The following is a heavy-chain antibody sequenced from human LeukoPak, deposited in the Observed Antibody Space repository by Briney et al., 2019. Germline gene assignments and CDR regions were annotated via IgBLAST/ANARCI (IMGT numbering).Heavy chain of an antibody. J-gene: IGHJ4*02. V-gene: IGHV3-23*01. D-gene: IGHD3-10*01. CDR2: ISGSGGGT. CDR3: AKDRGRSFDSGSYYN. CDR1: GFPFSSYA. Sequence: GGSLRLSCAASGFPFSSYAMSWVRQPPGKGLGWVSAISGSGGGTYYADSVKGRFTISRGNSKNTLYLQMNSLRVEDTAVYYCAKDRGRSFDSGSYYNWGQGTLVTVSS.